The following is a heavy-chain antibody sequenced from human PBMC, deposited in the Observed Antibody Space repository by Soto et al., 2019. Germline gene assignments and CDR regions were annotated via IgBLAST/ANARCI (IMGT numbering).Heavy chain of an antibody. CDR1: GFTFSGFG. CDR3: DFGNLSYYFDF. J-gene: IGHJ4*02. CDR2: IWYDGSDK. D-gene: IGHD3-16*01. V-gene: IGHV3-33*01. Sequence: AGGSLRLSCAASGFTFSGFGMHWVRQAPGKGLEWVAIIWYDGSDKYYADSVKGRFTISRDNSKNTLYLQMNSLRAEDTAVYHCDFGNLSYYFDFWGQGTTVTVYS.